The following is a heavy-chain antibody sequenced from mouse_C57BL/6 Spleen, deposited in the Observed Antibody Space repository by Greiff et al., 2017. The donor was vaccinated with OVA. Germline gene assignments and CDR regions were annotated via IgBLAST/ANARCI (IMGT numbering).Heavy chain of an antibody. Sequence: VQLPQSGAELVRPGASVTLSCKASGYTFTDYEMHWVKQTPVHGLEWIGAIDPETGGTAYNQKFKGKAILTADKSSSTAYMKLRSLTSEDSAVYYCARENDGYYDLFDYWGQGTTLTVSS. CDR3: ARENDGYYDLFDY. D-gene: IGHD2-3*01. V-gene: IGHV1-15*01. CDR1: GYTFTDYE. J-gene: IGHJ2*01. CDR2: IDPETGGT.